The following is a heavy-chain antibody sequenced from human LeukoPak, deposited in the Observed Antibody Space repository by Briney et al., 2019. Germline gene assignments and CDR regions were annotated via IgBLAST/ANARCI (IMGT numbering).Heavy chain of an antibody. V-gene: IGHV3-9*01. Sequence: PGGYLRLSCTGSGFTFDNYAMHWPQQAPGNGLEWVSGISWNSGTIGYADSVKGPFTLSRDNAKNSLYLQMNSLRAEDTALYYCVKVGPLEVDWGQGTLVTVSS. CDR1: GFTFDNYA. D-gene: IGHD3-16*01. J-gene: IGHJ4*02. CDR2: ISWNSGTI. CDR3: VKVGPLEVD.